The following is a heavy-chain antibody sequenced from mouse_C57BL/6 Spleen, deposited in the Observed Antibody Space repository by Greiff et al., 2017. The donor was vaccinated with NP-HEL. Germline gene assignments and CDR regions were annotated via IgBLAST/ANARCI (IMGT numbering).Heavy chain of an antibody. CDR1: GYTFTSYW. V-gene: IGHV1-55*01. D-gene: IGHD2-4*01. Sequence: QVQLQQPGAELVKPGASVKMSCKASGYTFTSYWITWVKQRPGQGLEWIGDIYPGSGSTNYNEKFKSKATLTVDKSSSTAYMQLSSLTSEDSAVYYGARAGSMERLRRGVFAYWGQGTLVTVSA. CDR3: ARAGSMERLRRGVFAY. CDR2: IYPGSGST. J-gene: IGHJ3*01.